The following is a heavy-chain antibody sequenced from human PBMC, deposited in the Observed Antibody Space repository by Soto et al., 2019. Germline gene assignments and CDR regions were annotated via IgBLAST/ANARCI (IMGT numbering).Heavy chain of an antibody. CDR1: GGSISSSSYY. CDR3: ARQDKGSSGWDDAFDI. J-gene: IGHJ3*02. D-gene: IGHD6-19*01. Sequence: QLQLQESGPGLVKPSETLSLTCTVSGGSISSSSYYWGWIRQPPGKGLEWIGSIYYSGSTYYNPSLKSRVTISVDTSKNQFSLKLSSVTAADTAVYYCARQDKGSSGWDDAFDIWGQGTMVTVSS. CDR2: IYYSGST. V-gene: IGHV4-39*01.